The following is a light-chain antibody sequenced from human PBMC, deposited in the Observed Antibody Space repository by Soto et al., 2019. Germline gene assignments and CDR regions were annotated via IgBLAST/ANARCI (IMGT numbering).Light chain of an antibody. CDR2: AAS. CDR1: QSIDTY. Sequence: DIQMAQSPSSLSASVGDRVTITCRASQSIDTYLHWYQQKPGKAPKLLIYAASSLQSGVPSRFSGSGSGTDFTLTISSLQPEDFASYFCQQTHSVPQTFGGGTKGEIK. J-gene: IGKJ4*01. V-gene: IGKV1-39*01. CDR3: QQTHSVPQT.